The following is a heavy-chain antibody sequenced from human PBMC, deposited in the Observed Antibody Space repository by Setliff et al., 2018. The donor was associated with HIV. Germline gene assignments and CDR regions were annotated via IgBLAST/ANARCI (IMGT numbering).Heavy chain of an antibody. V-gene: IGHV4-4*07. Sequence: SETLSLTCTVSGGSMTSYYWSWIRQPAGKGLEWIGRIHSSGNTNYNPSLKSRVTISVDTSKNHFSLRLNSVTAADTAVYFCARAPRYYRGWYIPEYFDNWGEGTLVTVSS. CDR2: IHSSGNT. CDR1: GGSMTSYY. J-gene: IGHJ4*02. CDR3: ARAPRYYRGWYIPEYFDN. D-gene: IGHD6-19*01.